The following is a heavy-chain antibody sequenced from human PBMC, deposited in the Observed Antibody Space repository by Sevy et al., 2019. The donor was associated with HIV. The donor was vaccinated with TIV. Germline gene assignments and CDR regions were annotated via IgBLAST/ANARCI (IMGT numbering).Heavy chain of an antibody. CDR3: ARPDYGDYDYYYYGMDV. V-gene: IGHV3-48*04. D-gene: IGHD4-17*01. CDR1: GFIFGSYS. CDR2: IDTSSSSI. J-gene: IGHJ6*02. Sequence: GGSLRLSCAASGFIFGSYSMNWVRQAPGKGLEWISYIDTSSSSIHYADSVKGRFTISRDNRKNSLYLQMNSLRAEDTAVYYCARPDYGDYDYYYYGMDVWGQGTTVTVSS.